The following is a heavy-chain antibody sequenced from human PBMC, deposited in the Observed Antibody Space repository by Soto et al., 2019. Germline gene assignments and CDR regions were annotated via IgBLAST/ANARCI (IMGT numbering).Heavy chain of an antibody. CDR1: GFTFSSYA. CDR2: ISGSGGST. Sequence: PGGSLRLSCAASGFTFSSYAMSWVRQAPGKGLEWVSAISGSGGSTYYADSVKGRFTISRDNSKNTLYLQMNSLRAEDTAVYYCAKDCIAVAVIPRYFDLWGRGTLVTVSS. CDR3: AKDCIAVAVIPRYFDL. J-gene: IGHJ2*01. V-gene: IGHV3-23*01. D-gene: IGHD6-19*01.